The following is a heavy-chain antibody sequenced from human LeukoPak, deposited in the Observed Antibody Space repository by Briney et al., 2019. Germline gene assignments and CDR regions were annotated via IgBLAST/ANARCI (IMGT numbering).Heavy chain of an antibody. Sequence: VASVKVSCKASGYTFTAYYMLWVRQAPGQGLEWMGWVNPNSGGTKYAQKLQGRVNMTRDTSTATGFMELTGLKSDDTAVYFCARVLGAETTFDSWGQGTLVSVSS. J-gene: IGHJ4*02. V-gene: IGHV1-2*02. CDR3: ARVLGAETTFDS. CDR1: GYTFTAYY. CDR2: VNPNSGGT. D-gene: IGHD4-11*01.